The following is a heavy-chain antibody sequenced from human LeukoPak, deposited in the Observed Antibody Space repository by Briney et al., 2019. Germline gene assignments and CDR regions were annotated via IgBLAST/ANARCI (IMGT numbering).Heavy chain of an antibody. D-gene: IGHD6-13*01. J-gene: IGHJ6*03. CDR1: GYTLTELS. V-gene: IGHV1-24*01. CDR3: ATGGLSIAAAGNHYYYYYMDV. Sequence: ASVKVSCKVSGYTLTELSMHWVRQAPGKGLEWVGGFDPEDGETIYAQKFQGRVTMTEDTSTDTAYMELSSLRSEDTAVYYCATGGLSIAAAGNHYYYYYMDVWGKGTTVTVSS. CDR2: FDPEDGET.